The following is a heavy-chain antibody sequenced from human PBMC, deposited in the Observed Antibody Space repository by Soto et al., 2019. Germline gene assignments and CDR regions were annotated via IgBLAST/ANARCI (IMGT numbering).Heavy chain of an antibody. D-gene: IGHD6-25*01. CDR1: GYTFTSYD. J-gene: IGHJ4*02. Sequence: ASVKVSCKASGYTFTSYDINWVRQATGQGLEWMGWMNPNSGNTGYAQKFQGRVTMTRNTSISTAYMELSSLRSEVTAVYYCAVRAALFCFFDWGQGPLVTVGS. V-gene: IGHV1-8*01. CDR3: AVRAALFCFFD. CDR2: MNPNSGNT.